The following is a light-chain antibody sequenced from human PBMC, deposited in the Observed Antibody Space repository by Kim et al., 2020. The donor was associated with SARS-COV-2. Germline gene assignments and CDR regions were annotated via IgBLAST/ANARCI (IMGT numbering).Light chain of an antibody. J-gene: IGKJ4*01. CDR3: QQYGGSPLT. CDR2: GAS. CDR1: QSISTTY. V-gene: IGKV3-20*01. Sequence: SPGERATLSCRASQSISTTYLAWYQQKPGQAPRLLIYGASSRATGIPDRFSCSGSGTDFTLTISRLEPEDFAVYYCQQYGGSPLTFGGGTKVDIK.